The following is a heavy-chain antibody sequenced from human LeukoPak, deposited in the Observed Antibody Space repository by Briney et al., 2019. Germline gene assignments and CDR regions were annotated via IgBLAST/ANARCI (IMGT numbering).Heavy chain of an antibody. CDR2: INPSAGST. Sequence: GASVKVSCKASADSFNNYAFNWVRQAPGQGLEWMGIINPSAGSTTYAQKFQGRVTMTRDMSTSTVYMELSSLRSEDTAVYYCARRRYCSSTSCPGWFDPWGQGTLVTVSS. D-gene: IGHD2-2*01. CDR1: ADSFNNYA. V-gene: IGHV1-46*02. J-gene: IGHJ5*02. CDR3: ARRRYCSSTSCPGWFDP.